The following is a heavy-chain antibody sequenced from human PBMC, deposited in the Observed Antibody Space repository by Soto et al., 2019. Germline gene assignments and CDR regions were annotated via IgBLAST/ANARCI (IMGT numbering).Heavy chain of an antibody. V-gene: IGHV4-59*01. CDR2: FYKTGTT. D-gene: IGHD2-2*01. Sequence: QVQLKESGPGLVKPSETLSLTCSVSGASISSYYWNWVRQPPGKGLEWIGYFYKTGTTNSHPSLKSRVTISADTSQNQLSLRLTSVTAADTAVYFCAKSLVVPHGMAYYYYMDVWGKGTTVTVSS. J-gene: IGHJ6*03. CDR1: GASISSYY. CDR3: AKSLVVPHGMAYYYYMDV.